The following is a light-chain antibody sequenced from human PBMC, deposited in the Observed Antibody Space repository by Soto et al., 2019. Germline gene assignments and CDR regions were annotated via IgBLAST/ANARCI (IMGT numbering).Light chain of an antibody. V-gene: IGKV3-20*01. CDR1: QSVSSSY. J-gene: IGKJ2*01. CDR2: GAS. Sequence: EIVLTQSPGTLSLSPGERATLSCRASQSVSSSYLAWYQQKPGQAPRLLIYGASSRATGIPDRFSGSGSGTDFTLTISSLQSEDFAVYYCQQYNNWPVYTFGQGTKLEIK. CDR3: QQYNNWPVYT.